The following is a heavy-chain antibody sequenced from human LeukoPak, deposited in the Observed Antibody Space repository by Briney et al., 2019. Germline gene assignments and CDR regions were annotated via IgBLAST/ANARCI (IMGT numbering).Heavy chain of an antibody. CDR1: GGSINSTFY. V-gene: IGHV4-31*03. CDR3: ARGGLERSVARGQGNWFDP. J-gene: IGHJ5*02. Sequence: SQTLSLTCTVSGGSINSTFYWGWIRQHPGKGLEWIGYIYYSGRTYYNPSLKSRLTMSVDTSKNQFSLKLSSVTAADTAVYYCARGGLERSVARGQGNWFDPWGQGTLVTVSS. D-gene: IGHD1-1*01. CDR2: IYYSGRT.